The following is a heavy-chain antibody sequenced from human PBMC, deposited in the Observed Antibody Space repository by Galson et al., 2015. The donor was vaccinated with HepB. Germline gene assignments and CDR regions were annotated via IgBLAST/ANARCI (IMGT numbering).Heavy chain of an antibody. D-gene: IGHD5-18*01. J-gene: IGHJ5*01. CDR2: ISGNGDST. Sequence: SLRLSCAASGFAFDSHAMSWVRQAPGRGLEWISGISGNGDSTFYADSVKGRFTVSQDNSNNMLYLQMNSLRAEDAGLYFCAKGYGLFDSWAQGILVTVSS. CDR3: AKGYGLFDS. CDR1: GFAFDSHA. V-gene: IGHV3-23*01.